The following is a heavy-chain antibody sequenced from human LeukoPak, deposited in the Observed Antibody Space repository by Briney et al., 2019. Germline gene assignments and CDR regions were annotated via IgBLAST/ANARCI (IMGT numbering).Heavy chain of an antibody. Sequence: ASVKVSCKASGGTFSSYGISCVRQAPGHGLEWMGGIIPILGTANYAQKFQGRVTITADKSTSTGYMELSSLRSEDTAVYYCARVAGYDAFDIWGQGTMVTVSS. J-gene: IGHJ3*02. V-gene: IGHV1-69*06. CDR1: GGTFSSYG. D-gene: IGHD2-15*01. CDR3: ARVAGYDAFDI. CDR2: IIPILGTA.